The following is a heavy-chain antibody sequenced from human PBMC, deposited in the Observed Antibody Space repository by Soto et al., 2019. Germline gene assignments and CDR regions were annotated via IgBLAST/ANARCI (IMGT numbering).Heavy chain of an antibody. V-gene: IGHV5-10-1*03. CDR3: ARQLAARHRYDYGMDF. CDR2: IDPSDSYT. CDR1: GYSFTSYW. Sequence: EVQLVQSGAEVKKPGESLRFSCKGSGYSFTSYWISWVRQMPGKGLEWMGRIDPSDSYTNYSPSFQGHVTISADKSISTAYMQWSSLKASDTAMYYCARQLAARHRYDYGMDFWGQGTTVTVSS. D-gene: IGHD6-6*01. J-gene: IGHJ6*02.